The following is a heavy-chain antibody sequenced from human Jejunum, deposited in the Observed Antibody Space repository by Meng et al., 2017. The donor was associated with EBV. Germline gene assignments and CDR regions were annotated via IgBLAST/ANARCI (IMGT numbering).Heavy chain of an antibody. CDR1: CCCVNSGNVY. CDR2: IYYSGST. J-gene: IGHJ4*02. V-gene: IGHV4-61*01. Sequence: LQDSGPGLVKPSETLSLTCSVACCCVNSGNVYWSWIRQPPGKGLEWIGYIYYSGSTNYIPSLKSRVTISLDTSKNQFSLKLSSVTAADTAVYYCAGLRYSGYDRAFDYWGQGALVTVSS. CDR3: AGLRYSGYDRAFDY. D-gene: IGHD5-12*01.